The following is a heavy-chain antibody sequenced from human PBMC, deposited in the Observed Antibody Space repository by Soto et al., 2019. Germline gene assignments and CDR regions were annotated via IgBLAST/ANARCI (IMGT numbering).Heavy chain of an antibody. V-gene: IGHV1-18*01. CDR1: GYTFTSYG. Sequence: QVQLVQSGAEVKKPGASVKVSCKASGYTFTSYGISWVRQAPGQGLEWMGWISAYNGNTNYAQKLQGRVTMTTATSTSTAYMELRSLRSDDTAVYHCASQSSSSWYYYYGMDVWGQGTTVTVSS. CDR2: ISAYNGNT. J-gene: IGHJ6*02. D-gene: IGHD6-6*01. CDR3: ASQSSSSWYYYYGMDV.